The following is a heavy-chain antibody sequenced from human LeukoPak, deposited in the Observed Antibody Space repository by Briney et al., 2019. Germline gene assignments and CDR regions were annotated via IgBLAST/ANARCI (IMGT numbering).Heavy chain of an antibody. Sequence: PGLSLRLSCAASGFTVSSSYMSWVRQAPGRGLEWVSVIYSGGSTYYADSVKGRFTISRDNSKNTLYLQMNSLRAEDTAVYYCARDKAGAGFGDAFDIWGQGTMVTVSS. CDR1: GFTVSSSY. J-gene: IGHJ3*02. D-gene: IGHD3-10*01. V-gene: IGHV3-66*01. CDR2: IYSGGST. CDR3: ARDKAGAGFGDAFDI.